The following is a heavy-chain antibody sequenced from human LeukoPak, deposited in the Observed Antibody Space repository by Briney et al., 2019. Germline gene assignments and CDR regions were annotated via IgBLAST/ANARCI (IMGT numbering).Heavy chain of an antibody. D-gene: IGHD6-19*01. CDR3: AVLNSGWRFQH. CDR2: IYSGGDT. J-gene: IGHJ1*01. Sequence: PGGSLRLSCAVSGFTVRNNYMSWVRQAPGKGLECVSVIYSGGDTYYADSVKGRFTISRDNSKNTLYLQMNSLRAEDTAVFYCAVLNSGWRFQHWGQGTLVTVSS. V-gene: IGHV3-53*01. CDR1: GFTVRNNY.